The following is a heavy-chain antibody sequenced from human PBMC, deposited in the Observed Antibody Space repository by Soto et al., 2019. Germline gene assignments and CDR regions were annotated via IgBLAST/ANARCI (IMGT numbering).Heavy chain of an antibody. CDR3: ARDRSSSWYGNYFDY. CDR1: GFTVSGYG. J-gene: IGHJ4*02. V-gene: IGHV3-33*01. Sequence: RLSCSASGFTVSGYGMHWVRQAPGKGLEWVAVIWYDGSNKYYADSVKGRFTISRDNSKNTLYLQMNSLRAEDTAVYYCARDRSSSWYGNYFDYWGQGTLVTVS. D-gene: IGHD6-13*01. CDR2: IWYDGSNK.